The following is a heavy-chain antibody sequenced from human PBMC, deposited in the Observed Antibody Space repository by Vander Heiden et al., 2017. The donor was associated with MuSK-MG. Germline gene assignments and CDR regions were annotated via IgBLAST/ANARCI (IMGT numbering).Heavy chain of an antibody. Sequence: QVQLVESGGGLVQPGRSLRLSSAASAFPFRSHGVPWGRQAPGKGLEWVAVIWYDGSNKYYADSVKGRFTISRDNSKNTLYLQMNSLRAEDTAVYYCARDRVTTVTPDYYYGMDVWGQGTTVTVSS. CDR3: ARDRVTTVTPDYYYGMDV. V-gene: IGHV3-33*01. CDR1: AFPFRSHG. J-gene: IGHJ6*02. CDR2: IWYDGSNK. D-gene: IGHD4-17*01.